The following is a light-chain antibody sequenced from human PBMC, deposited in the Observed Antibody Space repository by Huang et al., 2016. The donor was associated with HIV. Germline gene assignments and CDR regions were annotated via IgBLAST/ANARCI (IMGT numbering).Light chain of an antibody. Sequence: EVVLTQSPATLSLSPGERATLSCRASQTISSYLAWDQHKPGTPPRLLIYDTSQRATGIPARFSGSGSGTDFTLTISSLEPEDFAVYYCHQRAGWPLFGGGTKVEIK. V-gene: IGKV3-11*01. CDR2: DTS. CDR1: QTISSY. CDR3: HQRAGWPL. J-gene: IGKJ4*02.